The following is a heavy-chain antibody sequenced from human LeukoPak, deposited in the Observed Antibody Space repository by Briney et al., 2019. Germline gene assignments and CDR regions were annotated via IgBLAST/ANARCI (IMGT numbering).Heavy chain of an antibody. CDR3: ARHVLVTYHAFDI. V-gene: IGHV4-39*01. Sequence: PSETLSLTCTVSGDSISSSSYYWGWIRQPPGKGLEWIGSIYYSGSTYYNPSLKSRVTISVDTSKNQFSLKLSSVTAADTAVYYCARHVLVTYHAFDIWGQGTMITVSS. D-gene: IGHD3-9*01. CDR2: IYYSGST. CDR1: GDSISSSSYY. J-gene: IGHJ3*02.